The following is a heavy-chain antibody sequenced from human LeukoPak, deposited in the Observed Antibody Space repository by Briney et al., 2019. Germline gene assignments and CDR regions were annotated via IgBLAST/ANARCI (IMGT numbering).Heavy chain of an antibody. D-gene: IGHD6-6*01. CDR1: GFTFSSYG. CDR3: AKCDSSSSGDPFDY. V-gene: IGHV3-33*06. Sequence: GGSLRLSCVASGFTFSSYGMHWVRQAPGKGLEWVAVILSDGSKEFYTASVKGRFTISRDNSKNTLYLQMNSLRAEDTAVYYCAKCDSSSSGDPFDYWGQGTLVTVSS. J-gene: IGHJ4*02. CDR2: ILSDGSKE.